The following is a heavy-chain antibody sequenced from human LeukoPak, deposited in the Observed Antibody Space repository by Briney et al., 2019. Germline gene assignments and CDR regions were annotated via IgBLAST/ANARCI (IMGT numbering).Heavy chain of an antibody. J-gene: IGHJ3*02. Sequence: GRSLRLSCAASGFTFDDYAMHRVRQAPGKGLEWVSGISWNSGSIGYADSVKGRFTISRDNAKNSLYLQMNSLRAEDTALYYCAKDNYYDSSGFRGAFDIWGQGTMVTVSS. V-gene: IGHV3-9*01. D-gene: IGHD3-22*01. CDR2: ISWNSGSI. CDR1: GFTFDDYA. CDR3: AKDNYYDSSGFRGAFDI.